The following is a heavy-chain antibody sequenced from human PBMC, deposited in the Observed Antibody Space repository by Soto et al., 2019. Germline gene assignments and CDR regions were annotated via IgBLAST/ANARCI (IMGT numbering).Heavy chain of an antibody. CDR1: GGSISSYY. CDR2: IYYSGST. J-gene: IGHJ3*02. CDR3: ARSPYYDYVWGSYRYTGAFDI. Sequence: SETLSLTCTVSGGSISSYYWSWIRQPPGKGLEWIGYIYYSGSTNYNPSLKSRVTISVDTSKNQFSLKLSSVTAADTAVYYCARSPYYDYVWGSYRYTGAFDIWGQGTMVTV. D-gene: IGHD3-16*02. V-gene: IGHV4-59*01.